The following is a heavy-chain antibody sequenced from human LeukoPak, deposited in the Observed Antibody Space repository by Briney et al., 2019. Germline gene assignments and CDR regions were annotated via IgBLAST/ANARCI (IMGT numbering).Heavy chain of an antibody. Sequence: PSETLSLTCAVYGGSFSGYYWSWIRQPPGKGLEWIGEINHSGSTNYNPSLKNRVTISVDTSKNQFSLKLSAVTAADTAVYYCARGFYDILTGYYIDYWGQGTLVTVSS. CDR3: ARGFYDILTGYYIDY. CDR2: INHSGST. CDR1: GGSFSGYY. D-gene: IGHD3-9*01. V-gene: IGHV4-34*01. J-gene: IGHJ4*02.